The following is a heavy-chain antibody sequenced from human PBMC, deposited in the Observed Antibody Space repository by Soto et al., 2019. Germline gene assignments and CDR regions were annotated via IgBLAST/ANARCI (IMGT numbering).Heavy chain of an antibody. Sequence: SETLSLTCSVSGGSITTSSYNFYCIRQPPGNGLEWIGTIYYDGSTSYNPSLKSQVTISVDTSKNHFALKVNSVTAADTAVYYCARFYGNAFDVWGRGTVVTVSS. CDR2: IYYDGST. V-gene: IGHV4-39*02. CDR1: GGSITTSSYN. CDR3: ARFYGNAFDV. J-gene: IGHJ3*01. D-gene: IGHD3-10*01.